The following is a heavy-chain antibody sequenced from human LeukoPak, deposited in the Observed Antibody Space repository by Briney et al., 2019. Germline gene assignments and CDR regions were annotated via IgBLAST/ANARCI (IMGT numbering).Heavy chain of an antibody. CDR1: GFTLSSKW. CDR3: AREYRVVVPSGAFDL. J-gene: IGHJ3*01. Sequence: VGSLRLSCAASGFTLSSKWMHWVPQVPGKGLVWVLRINTDGSSTNYADSVKGRFTISRDNAKNTLYLQMNSLRADDTAVHCCAREYRVVVPSGAFDLCAQGTMVTVSS. V-gene: IGHV3-74*01. D-gene: IGHD3-22*01. CDR2: INTDGSST.